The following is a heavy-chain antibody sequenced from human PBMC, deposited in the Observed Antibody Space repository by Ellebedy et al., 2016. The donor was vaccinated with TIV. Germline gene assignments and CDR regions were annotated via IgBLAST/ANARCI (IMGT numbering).Heavy chain of an antibody. CDR3: ATDPGPQSRWLGLRFDY. D-gene: IGHD6-19*01. J-gene: IGHJ4*02. CDR2: IYYSGST. CDR1: GRSISSYY. Sequence: MPSETLSLTCTVSGRSISSYYWSWIRQPPGKGLEWIRYIYYSGSTNYNPSLKSRVTISVDTSKNQFSLKLSSVTAADTAVYYCATDPGPQSRWLGLRFDYWGQGTLVTVSS. V-gene: IGHV4-59*12.